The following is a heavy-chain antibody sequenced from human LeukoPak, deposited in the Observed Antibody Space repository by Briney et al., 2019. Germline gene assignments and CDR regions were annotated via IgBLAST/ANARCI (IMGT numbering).Heavy chain of an antibody. CDR3: AKRPSAYCSDGGCYFNY. CDR1: GFSFSSYA. Sequence: GGSLRLSCAASGFSFSSYAMSWVRQAPGRGLEWVSANSGSGANTYYADSVKGRFTISRDNTKDTLYLQMNTLRAEDTAVYYCAKRPSAYCSDGGCYFNYWGQGTLVIVSS. J-gene: IGHJ4*02. CDR2: NSGSGANT. V-gene: IGHV3-23*01. D-gene: IGHD2-8*01.